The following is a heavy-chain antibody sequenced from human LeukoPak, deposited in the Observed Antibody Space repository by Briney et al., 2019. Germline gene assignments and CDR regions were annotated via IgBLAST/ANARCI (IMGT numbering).Heavy chain of an antibody. Sequence: PGGSLRLSCAASGFTFSSYELNWVRQAPGRGLEWVSKISGSGNSMYYADSVKGRFTISRDNAKNSLYLQMNSLRAEDTAVYYCARLDGYPFQGMDVWGQGTTVTVSS. J-gene: IGHJ6*02. D-gene: IGHD5-24*01. CDR2: ISGSGNSM. CDR3: ARLDGYPFQGMDV. CDR1: GFTFSSYE. V-gene: IGHV3-48*03.